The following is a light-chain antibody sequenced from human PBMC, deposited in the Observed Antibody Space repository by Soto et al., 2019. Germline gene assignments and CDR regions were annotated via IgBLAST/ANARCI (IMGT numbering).Light chain of an antibody. CDR2: KAS. CDR1: QSISSW. V-gene: IGKV1-5*03. J-gene: IGKJ2*01. CDR3: QQYYSYSAT. Sequence: DIQMTQSPSTLSASLGDRVTITCRASQSISSWWAWYQQKPGKAPNLLIYKASSLESGVPSRFSGSGSGTEFTLTISSLQPDDFATHYCQQYYSYSATFGQGTKLEIK.